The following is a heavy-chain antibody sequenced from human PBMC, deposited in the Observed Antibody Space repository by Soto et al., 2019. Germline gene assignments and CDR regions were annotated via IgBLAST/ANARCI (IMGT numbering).Heavy chain of an antibody. J-gene: IGHJ6*02. D-gene: IGHD2-15*01. CDR2: IYSGGST. CDR1: GFTVSSNY. V-gene: IGHV3-66*01. Sequence: EVQLVESGGGLVQPGGSLRLSCAASGFTVSSNYMSWVRQAPGKGLEWVSVIYSGGSTYYADSVKARFTISRDNSKNTLYLQMNSLRAEDTAVYYCAREGSSGSGGNCYSTYSYGMDVWGQGTTVTVSS. CDR3: AREGSSGSGGNCYSTYSYGMDV.